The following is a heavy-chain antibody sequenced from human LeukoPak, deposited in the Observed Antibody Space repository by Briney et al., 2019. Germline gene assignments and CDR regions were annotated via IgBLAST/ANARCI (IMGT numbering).Heavy chain of an antibody. V-gene: IGHV4-30-4*01. J-gene: IGHJ6*02. D-gene: IGHD4-17*01. CDR3: ATVTTVTTYPMDV. CDR2: IYYSGST. Sequence: SETLSLTCTVSGGSISSGVYYWSWIRQPPGKVLEWIGYIYYSGSTYYNPSLKSRVTISVDTSKNQFSLKLSSVTAADTAVYYCATVTTVTTYPMDVWGQGTTVTVSS. CDR1: GGSISSGVYY.